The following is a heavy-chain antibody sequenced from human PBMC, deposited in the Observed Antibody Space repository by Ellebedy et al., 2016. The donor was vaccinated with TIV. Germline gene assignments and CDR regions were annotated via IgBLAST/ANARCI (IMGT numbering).Heavy chain of an antibody. CDR2: ISGVYDTT. Sequence: GESLKISCKVSGFTFSNYVMTWVRQAPGKGLQWVASISGVYDTTHHADSVKGRFTISRDNSKDTLYLDINNLRAEDTALYYCARGKVTVGTGPVLEFWGQGTQVNVSS. V-gene: IGHV3-23*01. CDR1: GFTFSNYV. J-gene: IGHJ4*02. D-gene: IGHD3/OR15-3a*01. CDR3: ARGKVTVGTGPVLEF.